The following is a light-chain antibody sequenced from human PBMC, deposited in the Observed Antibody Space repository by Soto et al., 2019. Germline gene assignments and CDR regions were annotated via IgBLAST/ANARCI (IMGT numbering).Light chain of an antibody. Sequence: DIQMTQSPSSLSASVGDRVTITCRASQSISSYLNWYQQKPGKAPKVLIYAASSLQSGVPARFSGSGSGTDFTLTISSLQPEDFATYYCQQSSGTPRTFGQGTKVEIK. CDR3: QQSSGTPRT. J-gene: IGKJ1*01. V-gene: IGKV1-39*01. CDR2: AAS. CDR1: QSISSY.